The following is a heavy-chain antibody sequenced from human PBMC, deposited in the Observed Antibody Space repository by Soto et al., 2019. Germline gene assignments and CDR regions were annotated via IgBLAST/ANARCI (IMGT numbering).Heavy chain of an antibody. J-gene: IGHJ5*02. CDR2: ISSSRSYI. CDR3: ARAVVAATNWLDP. D-gene: IGHD2-15*01. Sequence: ESGGGLVKPGGSLRLSCAASGFTFSSYSMNWVRQAPGEGLEWVSSISSSRSYIYYAESVKGRFTISRDNAKNSVYLQMNSLRVEDTAVYYCARAVVAATNWLDPWGQGILVTVSS. V-gene: IGHV3-21*01. CDR1: GFTFSSYS.